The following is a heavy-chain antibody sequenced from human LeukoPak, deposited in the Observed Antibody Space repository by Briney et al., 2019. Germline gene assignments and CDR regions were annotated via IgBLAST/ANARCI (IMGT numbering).Heavy chain of an antibody. V-gene: IGHV3-23*01. CDR2: ISGSGGST. D-gene: IGHD3-16*01. J-gene: IGHJ3*02. Sequence: PGGSLRLSCAASGFTFNSYAMSWVRQAPGKGLEWVSAISGSGGSTYYADSVKGRFTISRDNSKNTLYLQMNSLRAEDTAVYYCAKARGGGSQGAAFDIWGQGTMVTVSS. CDR3: AKARGGGSQGAAFDI. CDR1: GFTFNSYA.